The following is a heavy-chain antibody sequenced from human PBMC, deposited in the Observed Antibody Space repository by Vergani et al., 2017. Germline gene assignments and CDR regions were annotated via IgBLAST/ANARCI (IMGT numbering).Heavy chain of an antibody. V-gene: IGHV4-59*02. Sequence: QVKLQESGPGLVKPSETLSLTCTLSGASVNSYYWSWIRQPPGKGLEWMGYVSFRGDTLYDPSVKGRMTISLNTSSNQFSLYLTSVTAADTAVYYCARSRIYYGAGSPDYWGQGTLVTVSS. CDR3: ARSRIYYGAGSPDY. J-gene: IGHJ4*02. D-gene: IGHD3-10*01. CDR1: GASVNSYY. CDR2: VSFRGDT.